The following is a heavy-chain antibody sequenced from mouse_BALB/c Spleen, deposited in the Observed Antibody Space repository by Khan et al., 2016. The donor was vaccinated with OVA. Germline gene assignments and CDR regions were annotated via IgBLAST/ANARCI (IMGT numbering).Heavy chain of an antibody. V-gene: IGHV5-15*02. CDR1: GFTFSDYG. CDR2: ISDLAYTF. Sequence: EVELVESGGGLVQPGGSRKLSCAASGFTFSDYGMAWVRQAPGKGPEWVAFISDLAYTFYYADTVTGRFTLSRENAKNTLYLEMSSLRSGDKAMYYWARGGGTAPFAYWGQGTLVTVSA. J-gene: IGHJ3*01. D-gene: IGHD1-2*01. CDR3: ARGGGTAPFAY.